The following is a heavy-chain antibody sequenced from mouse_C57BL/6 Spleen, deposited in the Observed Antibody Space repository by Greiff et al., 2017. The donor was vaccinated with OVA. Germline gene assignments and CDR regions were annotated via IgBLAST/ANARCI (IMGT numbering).Heavy chain of an antibody. J-gene: IGHJ3*01. CDR3: TRGDSSGYPWFAY. V-gene: IGHV1-15*01. Sequence: VQLQQSGAELVRPGASVTLSCKASGYTFTDYEMHWVKQTPLHGLEWIGAIDPETGGTAYNQKFKGKAILTADKSSSTAYMELRSLTSEDSAVYYCTRGDSSGYPWFAYWGQGTLVTVSA. CDR1: GYTFTDYE. CDR2: IDPETGGT. D-gene: IGHD3-2*02.